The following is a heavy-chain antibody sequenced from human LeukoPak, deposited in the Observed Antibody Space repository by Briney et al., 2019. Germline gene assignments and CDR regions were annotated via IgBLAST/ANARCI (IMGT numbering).Heavy chain of an antibody. J-gene: IGHJ4*02. V-gene: IGHV3-7*01. CDR2: IKPDGSGK. Sequence: GGSLRLSCAASGFAFSSYWMTWVRQAPGKGLEWVANIKPDGSGKNYVDSVKGRFAISRDNAKNSLYLQMKGLRVEDTAVYYCSSQPAVLDLDCWGQGTLVTVSS. CDR3: SSQPAVLDLDC. D-gene: IGHD6-19*01. CDR1: GFAFSSYW.